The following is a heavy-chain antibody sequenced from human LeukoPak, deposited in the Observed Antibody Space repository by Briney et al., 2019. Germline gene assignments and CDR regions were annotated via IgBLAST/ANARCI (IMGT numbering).Heavy chain of an antibody. J-gene: IGHJ5*02. CDR2: IYYSGST. V-gene: IGHV4-59*01. Sequence: SETLSLTCTVSGGSIGSYYWSWIRQPPGRGLEWIGYIYYSGSTNYNPSLKSRVTISVDTSKNQFSLKLSSVTAADTAVYYCARVGTGYCSSTSCYLIGWFDPWGQGTLVTVSS. D-gene: IGHD2-2*01. CDR1: GGSIGSYY. CDR3: ARVGTGYCSSTSCYLIGWFDP.